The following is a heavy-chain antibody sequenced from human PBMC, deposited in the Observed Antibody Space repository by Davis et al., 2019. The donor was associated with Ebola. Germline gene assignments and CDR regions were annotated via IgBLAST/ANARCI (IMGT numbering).Heavy chain of an antibody. Sequence: SVKVSCKASGYTFTSYGISWVRQAPGQGLEWMGRIIPILGIANYAQKFQGRVTITADKSTSTAYMELSSLRSEDTAVYYCARDRGLYYYGSGSSPFGYWGQGTLVTVSS. CDR1: GYTFTSYG. CDR2: IIPILGIA. J-gene: IGHJ4*02. V-gene: IGHV1-69*04. CDR3: ARDRGLYYYGSGSSPFGY. D-gene: IGHD3-10*01.